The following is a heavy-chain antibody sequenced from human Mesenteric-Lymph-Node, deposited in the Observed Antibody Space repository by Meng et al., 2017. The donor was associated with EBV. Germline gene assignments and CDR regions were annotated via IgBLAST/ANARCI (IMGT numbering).Heavy chain of an antibody. CDR2: IYHSGTT. CDR1: GGSIISGGYS. Sequence: QLQLQGSGSGLGRPSQSLSLTCAVSGGSIISGGYSWSWVRQAPGKGLEWIGFIYHSGTTYLNPSLRSRVNLSVDTSKNQFSLNLRSVSAADTAIYDCARSAGGDYFDYWGQGTLVTVSS. J-gene: IGHJ4*02. CDR3: ARSAGGDYFDY. V-gene: IGHV4-30-2*01. D-gene: IGHD1-26*01.